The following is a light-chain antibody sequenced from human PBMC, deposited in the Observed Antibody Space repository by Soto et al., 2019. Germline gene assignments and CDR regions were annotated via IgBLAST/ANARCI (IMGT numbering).Light chain of an antibody. V-gene: IGLV1-40*01. CDR2: SNN. Sequence: QLVLTQPPSVSGAPGQRVTISSLGPTSNIGAGYDVHWYQQLPGKAPTPLIYSNNDRPSGVPDRFSGSKSGTSASLAITGLQADDEADYYCHSYDSSLSAVVFGGGTKLTVL. J-gene: IGLJ3*02. CDR1: TSNIGAGYD. CDR3: HSYDSSLSAVV.